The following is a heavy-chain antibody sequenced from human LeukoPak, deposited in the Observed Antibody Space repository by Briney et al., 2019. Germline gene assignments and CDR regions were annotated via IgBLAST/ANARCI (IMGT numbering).Heavy chain of an antibody. D-gene: IGHD4-17*01. CDR1: GYTFTGYY. CDR2: INPNSGGT. J-gene: IGHJ4*02. Sequence: ASVKVSCKASGYTFTGYYMHWVRQAPGQGLEWMGWINPNSGGTNYAQKFQGRVTMTRDTSISTAYMELSRLRSDDTAVYYCARTNKIYGDYLKSFDYWGQGTLVTVSS. CDR3: ARTNKIYGDYLKSFDY. V-gene: IGHV1-2*02.